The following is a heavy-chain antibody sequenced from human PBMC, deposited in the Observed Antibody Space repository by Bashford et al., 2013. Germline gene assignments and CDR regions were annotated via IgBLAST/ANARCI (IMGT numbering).Heavy chain of an antibody. J-gene: IGHJ4*02. CDR3: TRAQFSGYYRNRWYFDN. V-gene: IGHV3-30*03. Sequence: VRQAPGKGLEWVAVISYDGSNKYYADSVKGRFTISRDNSNNTLFLQMNSLRVDDTSIYYCTRAQFSGYYRNRWYFDNWGQGTLVTVSS. D-gene: IGHD3-22*01. CDR2: ISYDGSNK.